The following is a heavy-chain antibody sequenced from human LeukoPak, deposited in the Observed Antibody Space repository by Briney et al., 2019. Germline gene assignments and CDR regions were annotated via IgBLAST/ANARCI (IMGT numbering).Heavy chain of an antibody. J-gene: IGHJ4*02. D-gene: IGHD6-19*01. Sequence: QPGGSLRLSCAASGFTFSSYAMSWVRQAPGKGLEWVSAISGSGGSTYYADSVEGRFTISRDNSKNTLYLQMNSLRAENTAVYYCAKDLWLEAYYFDYWGQGTLVTVSS. CDR2: ISGSGGST. V-gene: IGHV3-23*01. CDR1: GFTFSSYA. CDR3: AKDLWLEAYYFDY.